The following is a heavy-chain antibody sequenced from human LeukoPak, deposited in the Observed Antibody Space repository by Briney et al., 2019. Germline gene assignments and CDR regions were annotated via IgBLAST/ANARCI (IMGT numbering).Heavy chain of an antibody. CDR2: IIPIFGTA. J-gene: IGHJ6*03. D-gene: IGHD2-2*01. CDR3: ARDPRQLPHVHYYYYMDV. CDR1: GGTFSSYA. Sequence: GASVKVSCKASGGTFSSYAISWVRQAPGQGLEWMGEIIPIFGTANYAQKFQGRVTITADESTSTAYMELSSLRSEDTAVYYCARDPRQLPHVHYYYYMDVWGKGTTVTVSS. V-gene: IGHV1-69*01.